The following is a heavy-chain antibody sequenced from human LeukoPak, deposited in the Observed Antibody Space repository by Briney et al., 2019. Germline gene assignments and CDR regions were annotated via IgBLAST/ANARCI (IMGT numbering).Heavy chain of an antibody. CDR2: IYYSGST. D-gene: IGHD5-12*01. Sequence: SETLSLTCTVSGGSISSYYWSWIRQPPGKGLEWIGYIYYSGSTNYNPSLKSRVTISVDTSKNQFPLKLSSVTAADTAVYYCARVRAVSGYDPYYYYGMDVWGQGTTVTVSS. V-gene: IGHV4-59*01. J-gene: IGHJ6*02. CDR1: GGSISSYY. CDR3: ARVRAVSGYDPYYYYGMDV.